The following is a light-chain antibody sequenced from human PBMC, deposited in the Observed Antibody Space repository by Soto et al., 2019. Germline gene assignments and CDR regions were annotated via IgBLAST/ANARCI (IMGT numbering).Light chain of an antibody. CDR2: DIS. CDR3: QQRSNRIT. V-gene: IGKV3-11*01. J-gene: IGKJ5*01. CDR1: HSVAGS. Sequence: EIVLTQSPATLSLSPGERAILSCRASHSVAGSLAWYQQKPGQAPRLLIYDISTRAAAIPARFSGSGSGTDFTLTVSSLEPEDFALYYCQQRSNRITFGQGTRLEIK.